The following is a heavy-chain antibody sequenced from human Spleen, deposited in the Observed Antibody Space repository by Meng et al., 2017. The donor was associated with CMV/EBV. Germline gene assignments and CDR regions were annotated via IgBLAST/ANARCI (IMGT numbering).Heavy chain of an antibody. CDR2: INPNTGGT. V-gene: IGHV1-2*02. Sequence: ASVKVSCKASGYTFTGYYMHWVRQAPGQGLEWMGWINPNTGGTNYAQKFQGRVTMTRDTSISTAYMELSSLRSDDTAVYYCAKGPWPGELDAFDIWGQGTMVTVSS. CDR1: GYTFTGYY. CDR3: AKGPWPGELDAFDI. J-gene: IGHJ3*02. D-gene: IGHD1-26*01.